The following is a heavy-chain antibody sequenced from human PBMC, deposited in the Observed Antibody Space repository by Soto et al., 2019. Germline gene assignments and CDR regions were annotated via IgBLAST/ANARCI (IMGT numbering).Heavy chain of an antibody. CDR1: GGPFSGYY. J-gene: IGHJ4*02. D-gene: IGHD4-17*01. Sequence: ASETLSLTCAVYGGPFSGYYWSWIRQPPGKGLEWIGEINHSGSTNYNPSLKSRVTISVDTSKNQFSLKLSSVTAADTAVYYCARVGRLRPYDYWGQGTLVTVSS. V-gene: IGHV4-34*01. CDR3: ARVGRLRPYDY. CDR2: INHSGST.